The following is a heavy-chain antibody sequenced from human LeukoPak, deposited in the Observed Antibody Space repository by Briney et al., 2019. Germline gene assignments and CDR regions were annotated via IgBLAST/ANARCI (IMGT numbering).Heavy chain of an antibody. CDR3: ARSYDFWWGTYFDY. V-gene: IGHV4-61*02. CDR2: IYTRGST. CDR1: GDSISSDTYY. J-gene: IGHJ4*02. D-gene: IGHD3-3*01. Sequence: SQTLSLTCTVSGDSISSDTYYWSCIRPPAGKGLEWIGRIYTRGSTNYNPSLKSRVTISVDTSQNQFSLKLSSVTAADTAVYYCARSYDFWWGTYFDYWGQGTLVTVSS.